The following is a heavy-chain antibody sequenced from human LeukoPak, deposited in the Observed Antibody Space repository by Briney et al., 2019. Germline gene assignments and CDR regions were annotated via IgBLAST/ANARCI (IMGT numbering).Heavy chain of an antibody. V-gene: IGHV3-30-3*01. Sequence: GGSLRLSCAASGFTFSSYAMHWVRQAPGKGLEWVAVISYDGSNKYYADSVKGRFTISRDNSKNTLYLQMNSLRAEDTAVYYCARDRLQGFVVVPAAEPFGYWGQGALVTVSS. CDR2: ISYDGSNK. CDR3: ARDRLQGFVVVPAAEPFGY. J-gene: IGHJ4*02. D-gene: IGHD2-2*01. CDR1: GFTFSSYA.